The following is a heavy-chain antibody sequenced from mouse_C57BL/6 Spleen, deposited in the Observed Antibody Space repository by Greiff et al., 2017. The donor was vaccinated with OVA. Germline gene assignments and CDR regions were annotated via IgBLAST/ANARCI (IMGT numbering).Heavy chain of an antibody. V-gene: IGHV1-64*01. J-gene: IGHJ3*01. CDR1: GYTFTSYW. CDR3: ATDYDADRGFAY. Sequence: VKLQQPGAELVKPGASVKLSCKASGYTFTSYWMHWVKQRPGQGLEWIGMIHPNSGSTNYNEKFKSKATLTVDKSSSTAYMQLSSLTSEDSAVYYCATDYDADRGFAYWGQGTLVTVSA. CDR2: IHPNSGST. D-gene: IGHD2-3*01.